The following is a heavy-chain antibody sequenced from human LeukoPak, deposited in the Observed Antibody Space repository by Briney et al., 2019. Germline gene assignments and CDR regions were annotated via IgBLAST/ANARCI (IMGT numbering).Heavy chain of an antibody. D-gene: IGHD2-21*02. Sequence: SETLSLTCTVSGGSISSYYWSWIRQPPGKELEWIGCIYYSGSSNYNPSLKSRVTISVDTSKNQFSLKLSSVTAADTAVYYCARVDTSVTYCGGGCLPWYFDLWGRGTLVTVSS. CDR3: ARVDTSVTYCGGGCLPWYFDL. CDR2: IYYSGSS. V-gene: IGHV4-59*01. CDR1: GGSISSYY. J-gene: IGHJ2*01.